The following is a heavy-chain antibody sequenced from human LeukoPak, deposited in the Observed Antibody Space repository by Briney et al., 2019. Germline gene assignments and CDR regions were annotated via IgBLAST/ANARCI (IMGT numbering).Heavy chain of an antibody. Sequence: PGRSLRLSCAASGFTFSDYGMHWVRQAPGKGLEWVALISYDGGNKFYADSVRDRFTISRDNSKNTLFLQMNSLRAEDTAVYYCARSEAVAWSFDLWGRGTLVTVSS. V-gene: IGHV3-30*03. D-gene: IGHD6-19*01. CDR2: ISYDGGNK. CDR1: GFTFSDYG. J-gene: IGHJ2*01. CDR3: ARSEAVAWSFDL.